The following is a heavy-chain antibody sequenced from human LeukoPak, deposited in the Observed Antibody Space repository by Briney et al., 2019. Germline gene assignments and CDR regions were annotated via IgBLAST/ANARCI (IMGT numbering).Heavy chain of an antibody. D-gene: IGHD3-10*01. Sequence: GGSLRLSCAASGFTFNNYAMNWVRQAPGKGLEWVSTITSSGDTTYYADSVKGRFTISRDNSKNTLYLEVNSLRAEDTAVYYCAKDRGVWAFDIWGQGTMVTVSS. CDR1: GFTFNNYA. J-gene: IGHJ3*02. CDR3: AKDRGVWAFDI. CDR2: ITSSGDTT. V-gene: IGHV3-23*01.